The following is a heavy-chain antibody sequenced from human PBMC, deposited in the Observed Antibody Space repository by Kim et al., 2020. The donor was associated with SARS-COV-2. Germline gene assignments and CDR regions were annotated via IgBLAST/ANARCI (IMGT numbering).Heavy chain of an antibody. CDR2: NSAFI. J-gene: IGHJ3*02. Sequence: NSAFIENAESVKGRFTSPRDNAKNSVYLQMSSLAAEDTAFYYCAILDAVDIWGQGTEVTVSS. CDR3: AILDAVDI. V-gene: IGHV3-9*01.